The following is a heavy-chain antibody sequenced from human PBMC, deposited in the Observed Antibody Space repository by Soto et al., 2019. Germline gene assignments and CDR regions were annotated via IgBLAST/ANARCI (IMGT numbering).Heavy chain of an antibody. CDR1: GGSISSGGYY. CDR3: ARTGERWILGYYFDY. Sequence: QVQLQESGPGLVKPSQTLSLTCTVSGGSISSGGYYWSWIRQHPGKGLGWIGYIYYRGSTYYNPSLKRRVTIAVDTSKNQFSLKLSSVTAADTAVYYCARTGERWILGYYFDYWGQGTLVTVSS. J-gene: IGHJ4*02. D-gene: IGHD2-2*03. CDR2: IYYRGST. V-gene: IGHV4-31*03.